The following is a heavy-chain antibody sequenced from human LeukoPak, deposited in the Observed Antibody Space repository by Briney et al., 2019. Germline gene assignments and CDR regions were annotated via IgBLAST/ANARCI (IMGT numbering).Heavy chain of an antibody. CDR3: ARVVVAATYYFDY. CDR2: IYYSGST. Sequence: PSQTLSLTCTVSGGSISSGDYYRSWIRQPPGKGLEWIGYIYYSGSTYYNPSLKSRVTISVDTSKNQFSLKLSSVTAADTAVYYCARVVVAATYYFDYWGQGTLVTVSS. CDR1: GGSISSGDYY. D-gene: IGHD2-15*01. J-gene: IGHJ4*02. V-gene: IGHV4-30-4*01.